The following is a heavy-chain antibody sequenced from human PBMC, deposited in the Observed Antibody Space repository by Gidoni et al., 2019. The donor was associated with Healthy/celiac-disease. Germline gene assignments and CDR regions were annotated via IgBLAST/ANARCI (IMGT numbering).Heavy chain of an antibody. CDR2: ISCNSGSI. V-gene: IGHV3-9*01. J-gene: IGHJ4*02. D-gene: IGHD4-4*01. CDR1: GFTFDAYA. Sequence: EVELGRAGGGLGQPGRSRRLSWAACGFTFDAYAMHWVRPDPGTGLEWVSGISCNSGSIGYADSVKGRFTISRDNAKNSLYLQMNSLRAEDTALYYCAKTRGRNVPYFDYWGQGTLVTVSS. CDR3: AKTRGRNVPYFDY.